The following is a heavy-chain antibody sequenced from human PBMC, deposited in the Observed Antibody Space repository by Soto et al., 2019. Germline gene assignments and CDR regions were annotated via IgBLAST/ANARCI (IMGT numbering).Heavy chain of an antibody. Sequence: QVQLVQSGAEVKKPGASVKVSCKASGYTFTSYYMHWARQAPGQGLEWMGIINPSGGSTSYAKKFQGRVTMTRDTSTSTVYMGLSSLRSEDTAVYYCARLHAVRVGGSYNPIDYWGQGTLVTVS. CDR3: ARLHAVRVGGSYNPIDY. V-gene: IGHV1-46*01. CDR1: GYTFTSYY. CDR2: INPSGGST. D-gene: IGHD1-26*01. J-gene: IGHJ4*02.